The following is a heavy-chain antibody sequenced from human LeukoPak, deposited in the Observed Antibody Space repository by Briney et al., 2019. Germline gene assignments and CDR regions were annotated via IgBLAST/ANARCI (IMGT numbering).Heavy chain of an antibody. D-gene: IGHD3-10*01. CDR3: ARGYYGSGSFPDY. CDR1: GFTFSSYS. J-gene: IGHJ4*02. V-gene: IGHV3-21*01. Sequence: GGSLRLSCAASGFTFSSYSMSWVRQAPGKGLEWVSSISSSSSYIYYADSVKGRFTISRDNAKNSLYLQMNSLRAEDTAVYYCARGYYGSGSFPDYWGQGTLVTVSS. CDR2: ISSSSSYI.